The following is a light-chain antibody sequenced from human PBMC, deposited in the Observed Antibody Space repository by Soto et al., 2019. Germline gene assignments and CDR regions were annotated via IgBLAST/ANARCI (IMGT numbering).Light chain of an antibody. CDR2: KAS. CDR3: QHYKIYSEA. CDR1: QTISSW. Sequence: DIQMTQSPSTLSGSVGDRVTITCRASQTISSWLAWYQQKPGKAPKLLIYKASTLKSGVPSRFSGSGSGTEFTLTISSLQPDDFATYYCQHYKIYSEAFGQGTKVDIK. J-gene: IGKJ1*01. V-gene: IGKV1-5*03.